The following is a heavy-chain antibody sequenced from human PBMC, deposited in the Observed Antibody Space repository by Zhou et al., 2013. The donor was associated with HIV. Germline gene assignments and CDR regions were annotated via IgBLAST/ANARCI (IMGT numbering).Heavy chain of an antibody. D-gene: IGHD2-2*01. CDR1: GGTFSSYA. V-gene: IGHV1-69*05. Sequence: QVQLVQSGAEVKKPGSSVKVSCKASGGTFSSYAISWVRQAPGQGLEWMGGIIPIFGTANYAQKFQGRVTITTDESTSTAYMELSSLRSEDTAVYYCASRVVPAAALLKTYYYYGMDVWGQGTTVTVSS. CDR3: ASRVVPAAALLKTYYYYGMDV. J-gene: IGHJ6*02. CDR2: IIPIFGTA.